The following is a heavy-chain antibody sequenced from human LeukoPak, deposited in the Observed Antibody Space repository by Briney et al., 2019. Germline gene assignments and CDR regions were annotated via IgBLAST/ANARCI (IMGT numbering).Heavy chain of an antibody. CDR2: INNDGSST. CDR1: GFTFDDYG. V-gene: IGHV3-74*01. Sequence: GGSLRLSCAASGFTFDDYGMSWVRQAPGKGLVWVSRINNDGSSTIYADSAKGRFTISRDNAKNTLYLQMNSLRAEDTAVYYCTRDVGYYDSSGGTGANWFDPWGQGTLVTVSS. J-gene: IGHJ5*02. CDR3: TRDVGYYDSSGGTGANWFDP. D-gene: IGHD3-22*01.